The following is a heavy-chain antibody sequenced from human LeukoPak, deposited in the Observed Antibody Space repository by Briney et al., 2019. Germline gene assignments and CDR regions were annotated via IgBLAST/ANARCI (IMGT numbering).Heavy chain of an antibody. CDR2: ITSSSSYI. Sequence: PGGSLRLSCAASGFTFSSYSMNWVRQAPGKGLEWVSPITSSSSYIYYADSVTGRFTISRDNAKNSLYLQMNSLRAEDTAVYYCARVVSIAAAGDRFDYWGQGTLVTVSS. D-gene: IGHD6-13*01. CDR1: GFTFSSYS. J-gene: IGHJ4*02. CDR3: ARVVSIAAAGDRFDY. V-gene: IGHV3-21*01.